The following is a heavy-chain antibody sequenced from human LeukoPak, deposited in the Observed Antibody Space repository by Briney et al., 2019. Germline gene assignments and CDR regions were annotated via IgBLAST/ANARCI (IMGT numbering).Heavy chain of an antibody. Sequence: GGSLRLSCAASGFTFSSYSMNWVRQAPGKGLEWVSSISSSSSYIYYADSVEGRFTISRDNAKNSLYLQMNSLRAEDTAVYYCARDLHFTRGSGSYYYYYYMDAWGKGTTVTVSS. J-gene: IGHJ6*03. CDR2: ISSSSSYI. CDR3: ARDLHFTRGSGSYYYYYYMDA. V-gene: IGHV3-21*01. CDR1: GFTFSSYS. D-gene: IGHD3-10*01.